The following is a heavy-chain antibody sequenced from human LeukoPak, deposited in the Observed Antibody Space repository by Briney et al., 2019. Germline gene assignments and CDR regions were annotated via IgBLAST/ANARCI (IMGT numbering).Heavy chain of an antibody. J-gene: IGHJ4*02. Sequence: ASVKVSCKASGYTPTNYFMHWVRQTPGQGLEWMGIINPSGGGSTTYAQKFQGRVTMTRDTSTSTAYMELSSLRSEDTAVYYCARGDDSSGYVGGYWGQGTLVTVSS. CDR3: ARGDDSSGYVGGY. CDR2: INPSGGGST. V-gene: IGHV1-46*01. CDR1: GYTPTNYF. D-gene: IGHD3-22*01.